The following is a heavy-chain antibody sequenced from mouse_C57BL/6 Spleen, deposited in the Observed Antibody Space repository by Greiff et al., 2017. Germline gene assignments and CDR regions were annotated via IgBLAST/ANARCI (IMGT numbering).Heavy chain of an antibody. CDR3: ARRLGNYFDY. V-gene: IGHV5-17*01. CDR2: ISSGSSTI. D-gene: IGHD4-1*01. CDR1: GFTFSDYG. Sequence: EVQLVESGGGLVKPGGSLKLSCAASGFTFSDYGMHWVRQAPEKGLEWVAYISSGSSTIYYADTVTGRFTISRDNAKNTLFLQMTSLRSEDRAMYYCARRLGNYFDYWGQGTTLTVSS. J-gene: IGHJ2*01.